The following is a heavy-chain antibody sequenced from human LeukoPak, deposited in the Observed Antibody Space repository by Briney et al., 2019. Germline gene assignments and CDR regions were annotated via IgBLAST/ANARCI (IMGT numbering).Heavy chain of an antibody. Sequence: GGSLRLSCAASGFTFSSYSMNWVRQAPGKGLEWVSSISSSSSYIYYADSVKGRFTISRDNARDSLYLQMNSLRAEDTAVYYCARSLSGYITDPFFDQWGQGVLVTVSS. D-gene: IGHD5-12*01. CDR2: ISSSSSYI. J-gene: IGHJ4*02. CDR1: GFTFSSYS. V-gene: IGHV3-21*01. CDR3: ARSLSGYITDPFFDQ.